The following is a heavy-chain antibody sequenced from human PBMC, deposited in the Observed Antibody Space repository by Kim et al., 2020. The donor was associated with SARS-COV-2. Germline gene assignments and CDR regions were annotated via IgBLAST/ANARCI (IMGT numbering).Heavy chain of an antibody. D-gene: IGHD5-18*01. Sequence: YADTGKGRFTISKDNSNNTLYLQMNSLRAEDTAVYYCARAGYSYGYYFDYWGQGTLVTVSS. J-gene: IGHJ4*02. CDR3: ARAGYSYGYYFDY. V-gene: IGHV3-33*01.